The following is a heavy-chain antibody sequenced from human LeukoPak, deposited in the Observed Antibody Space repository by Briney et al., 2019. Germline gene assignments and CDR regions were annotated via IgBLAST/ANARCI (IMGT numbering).Heavy chain of an antibody. CDR2: ISPSGRTL. V-gene: IGHV3-11*01. CDR1: GITFSDYY. Sequence: PGGSLRLPCVVSGITFSDYYMGWIRQTPGKGLECVSYISPSGRTLNYADSVKGRFTISRDNAKKSFSLQMNSLRADDTAVYYCARKGRDVYNFADWGQGTLVTVSS. D-gene: IGHD5-24*01. CDR3: ARKGRDVYNFAD. J-gene: IGHJ4*02.